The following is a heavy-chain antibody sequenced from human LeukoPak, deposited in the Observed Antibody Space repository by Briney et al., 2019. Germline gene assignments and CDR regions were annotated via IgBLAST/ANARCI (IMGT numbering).Heavy chain of an antibody. Sequence: GGSLRLSCAASGFTVSSNYMSWVRQAPGKGLEWVSSISSSSSYIYYADSVKGRFTISRDNAKNSLYLQMNSLRAEDTAVYYCARDHGYSSSRRFDYWGQGTLVTVSS. CDR1: GFTVSSNY. V-gene: IGHV3-21*01. D-gene: IGHD5-18*01. J-gene: IGHJ4*02. CDR2: ISSSSSYI. CDR3: ARDHGYSSSRRFDY.